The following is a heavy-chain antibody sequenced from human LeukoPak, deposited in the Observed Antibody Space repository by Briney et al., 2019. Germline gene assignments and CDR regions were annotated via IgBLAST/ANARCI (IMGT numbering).Heavy chain of an antibody. CDR3: ARHPGYSSSWPLDY. J-gene: IGHJ4*02. Sequence: PSETLSLTCAVYGGSFSGYYWSWIRQPPGKGLEWIGEINHSGSTNYNPSLKSRVTISVDTSKNQFSLKLSSVTAADTAVYYCARHPGYSSSWPLDYWGQGTLVTVSS. CDR2: INHSGST. D-gene: IGHD6-13*01. CDR1: GGSFSGYY. V-gene: IGHV4-34*01.